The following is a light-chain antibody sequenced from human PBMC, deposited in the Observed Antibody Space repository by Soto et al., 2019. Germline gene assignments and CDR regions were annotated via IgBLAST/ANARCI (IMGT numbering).Light chain of an antibody. Sequence: DIQMTQSPSTLSASVGDRVTINCRASQSISSWLAWYQQKPGKAPRLLIYKASTLASGVPSRFSGRGSGTDFTLTISSLQPDDFATYYCQQYSTYWTFGQGTKVDIK. J-gene: IGKJ1*01. V-gene: IGKV1-5*03. CDR2: KAS. CDR1: QSISSW. CDR3: QQYSTYWT.